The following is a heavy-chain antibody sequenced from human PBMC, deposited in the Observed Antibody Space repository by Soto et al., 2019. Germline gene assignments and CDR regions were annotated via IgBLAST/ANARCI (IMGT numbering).Heavy chain of an antibody. D-gene: IGHD6-13*01. CDR3: ARDLEIAAAGYYYYYGMDV. V-gene: IGHV1-18*04. Sequence: ASVKVSCKASGYTFTSYGISCVLQSPLQWLEWMGWISAYNGNTNYAQKLQGRVTMTTDTSTSTAYMELRSLRSDDTAVYYCARDLEIAAAGYYYYYGMDVWGQGTTVTVSS. J-gene: IGHJ6*02. CDR1: GYTFTSYG. CDR2: ISAYNGNT.